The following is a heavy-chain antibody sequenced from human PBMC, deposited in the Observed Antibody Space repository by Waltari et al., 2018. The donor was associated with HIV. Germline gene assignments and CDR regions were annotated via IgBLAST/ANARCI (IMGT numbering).Heavy chain of an antibody. CDR1: GGTFSSYA. V-gene: IGHV1-69*04. J-gene: IGHJ6*02. Sequence: QVQLVQSGAEVKKPGSSVKVSCKASGGTFSSYAISWLRQAPGQGLEWMGRIIPILGIANYAQKFQGRVTITADKSTSTAYMELSSLRSEDTAVYYCARAPTGGQQLMSYYGMDVWGQGTTVTVSS. CDR2: IIPILGIA. CDR3: ARAPTGGQQLMSYYGMDV. D-gene: IGHD6-13*01.